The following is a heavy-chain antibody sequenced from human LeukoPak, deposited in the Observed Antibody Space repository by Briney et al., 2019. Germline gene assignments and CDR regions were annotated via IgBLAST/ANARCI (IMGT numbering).Heavy chain of an antibody. CDR2: IKSKTNGETT. V-gene: IGHV3-15*01. Sequence: PGGSLRLSCAASGFSFSNRWMSWVRQAPGQGLEWVGRIKSKTNGETTDYAAPVKGRFTISRDDSKNMLYLQMSSLKTEDTAVYYCTTETYPGYSHDPCFDNWGQGTLVTVSS. D-gene: IGHD5-18*01. CDR3: TTETYPGYSHDPCFDN. J-gene: IGHJ4*02. CDR1: GFSFSNRW.